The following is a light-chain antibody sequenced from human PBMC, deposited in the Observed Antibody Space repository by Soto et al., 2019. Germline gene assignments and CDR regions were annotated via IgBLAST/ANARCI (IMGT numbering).Light chain of an antibody. V-gene: IGKV3-11*01. J-gene: IGKJ4*01. Sequence: EIVLTQSPATLSLPPGERATLSCRASQSVSHYLAWYQQTPGQPPRLLIYDASNRATGIPGRFSGSGSGTDFTLTISSLEPEDFAVYYCQQRSDWTPTFGGGTKVEIK. CDR3: QQRSDWTPT. CDR1: QSVSHY. CDR2: DAS.